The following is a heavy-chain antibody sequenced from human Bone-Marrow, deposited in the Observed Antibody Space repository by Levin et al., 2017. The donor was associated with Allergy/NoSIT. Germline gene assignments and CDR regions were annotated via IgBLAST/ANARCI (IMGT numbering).Heavy chain of an antibody. CDR1: GGSISSSSYY. CDR3: ASMEYYYDSRTSPFDY. V-gene: IGHV4-39*01. CDR2: IYYSGST. Sequence: SQTLSLTCTVSGGSISSSSYYWGWIRQPPGKGLEWIGSIYYSGSTYYNPSLKSRVTISVDTSKNQFSLKLSSVTAADTAVYYCASMEYYYDSRTSPFDYWGQGTLVTVSS. J-gene: IGHJ4*02. D-gene: IGHD3-22*01.